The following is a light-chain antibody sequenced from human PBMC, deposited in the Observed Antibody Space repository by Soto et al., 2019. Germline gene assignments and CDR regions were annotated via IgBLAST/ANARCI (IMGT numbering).Light chain of an antibody. CDR1: QSVSSSY. CDR2: GAS. Sequence: EVVLTQSPATLSVSPGERATFSCRASQSVSSSYIAWYQQKRGQAPRRLIYGASIRATGIPDRFSGSGSGTDFTLTISRLEPEDFAVYYCQLYDSSSYTFGQGTKVDIK. J-gene: IGKJ2*01. CDR3: QLYDSSSYT. V-gene: IGKV3-20*01.